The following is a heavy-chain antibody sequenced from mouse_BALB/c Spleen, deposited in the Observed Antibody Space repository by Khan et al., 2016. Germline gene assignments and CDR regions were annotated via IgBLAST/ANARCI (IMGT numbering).Heavy chain of an antibody. Sequence: EVKLLESGGGLVQPGGSLKLSCAASGFDLSRYWMSWVRQAPGKGLEWIGEINPDSSTINYTPSLKDKFIISRDNAKDTQYLQMSKVRYEDTALYYVSSSGYYGYLASCSHGTLVTVS. CDR1: GFDLSRYW. CDR3: SSSGYYGYLAS. CDR2: INPDSSTI. V-gene: IGHV4-1*02. D-gene: IGHD1-1*01. J-gene: IGHJ3*01.